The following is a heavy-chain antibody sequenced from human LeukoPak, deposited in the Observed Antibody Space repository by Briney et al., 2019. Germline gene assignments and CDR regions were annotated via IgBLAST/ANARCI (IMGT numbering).Heavy chain of an antibody. D-gene: IGHD6-13*01. Sequence: SETLSLTCTVSGGSITYYYWSWIRQPPGKGLEWIGCIYYSGSTNYNPSLKSRVTISVDTSKNQFSLKLSSVTAADTAVYYCARPTSSSWDFDLWGRGTLVTVSS. CDR2: IYYSGST. V-gene: IGHV4-59*08. CDR1: GGSITYYY. CDR3: ARPTSSSWDFDL. J-gene: IGHJ2*01.